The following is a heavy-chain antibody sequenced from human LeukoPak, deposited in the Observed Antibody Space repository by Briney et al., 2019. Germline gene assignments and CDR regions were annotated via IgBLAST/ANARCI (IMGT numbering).Heavy chain of an antibody. CDR2: INHSGST. CDR1: GGSFSGYY. J-gene: IGHJ4*02. V-gene: IGHV4-34*01. Sequence: PSETLSLTCAVYGGSFSGYYWSWIRQPPGKGLEWIGEINHSGSTNYNPSLKSRVTISVDTSKNQFSLKLSSVTAADTAVYYCARGSGGWSHFGSWGQGTLVTVSS. CDR3: ARGSGGWSHFGS. D-gene: IGHD6-19*01.